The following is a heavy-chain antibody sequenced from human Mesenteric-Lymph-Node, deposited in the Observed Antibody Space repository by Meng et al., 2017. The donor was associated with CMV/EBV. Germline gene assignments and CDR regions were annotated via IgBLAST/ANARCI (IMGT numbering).Heavy chain of an antibody. CDR3: ARAYNVPGWFDP. J-gene: IGHJ5*02. CDR2: ISGSSTTI. Sequence: SWAASEFTLSDNYMSWIRQAPGKGPEWVSYISGSSTTIYYADSVKGRFTISRDNAKKSLYLQMNSLRAEDTAVYYCARAYNVPGWFDPWGQGTLVTVSS. V-gene: IGHV3-11*01. D-gene: IGHD1-14*01. CDR1: EFTLSDNY.